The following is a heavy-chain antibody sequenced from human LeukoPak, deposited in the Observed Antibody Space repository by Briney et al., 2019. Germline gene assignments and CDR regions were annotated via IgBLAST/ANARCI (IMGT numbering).Heavy chain of an antibody. J-gene: IGHJ4*02. CDR2: LHAAGGT. CDR1: GLTVSSNY. CDR3: AREGYDSSGYPRLLDC. D-gene: IGHD3-22*01. V-gene: IGHV3-53*04. Sequence: GGSLRLSCAASGLTVSSNYMTWVRQAPGKGLEWVSVLHAAGGTYYADSVKGRFTISRHISKNTVYLQMNSLRAEDTAVYYCAREGYDSSGYPRLLDCWGQGTLVTVSS.